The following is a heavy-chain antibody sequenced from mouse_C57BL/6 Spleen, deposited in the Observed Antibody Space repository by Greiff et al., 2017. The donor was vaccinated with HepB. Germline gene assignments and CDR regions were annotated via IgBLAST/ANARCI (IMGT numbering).Heavy chain of an antibody. J-gene: IGHJ4*01. Sequence: EVQLVESGGGLVKPGGSLKLSCAASGFTFSSYAMSWVRQTPEKRLEWVATISDGGSYTYYPDNVKGRFTISRDNAKNNLYLQMSHLKSEDTAMYYCAREGNSYYYGSSYEGYAMDYWGQGTSATVSS. D-gene: IGHD1-1*01. CDR1: GFTFSSYA. CDR2: ISDGGSYT. V-gene: IGHV5-4*01. CDR3: AREGNSYYYGSSYEGYAMDY.